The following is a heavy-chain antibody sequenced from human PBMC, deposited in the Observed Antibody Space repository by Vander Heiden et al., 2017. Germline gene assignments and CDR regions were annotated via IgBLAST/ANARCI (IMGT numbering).Heavy chain of an antibody. CDR2: ITGSGDGT. V-gene: IGHV3-23*01. CDR3: AKNLLSVAASRTYNWYFDL. CDR1: GFTFSNYD. Sequence: EVQLRESGGDVLQPGGSLRLSCTASGFTFSNYDLTWVRQAPGKGLEWISSITGSGDGTFYADSVKGRFTISRDNSKNTLYLQMNSLRADDTARYYCAKNLLSVAASRTYNWYFDLWGRGTLVTISS. D-gene: IGHD6-19*01. J-gene: IGHJ2*01.